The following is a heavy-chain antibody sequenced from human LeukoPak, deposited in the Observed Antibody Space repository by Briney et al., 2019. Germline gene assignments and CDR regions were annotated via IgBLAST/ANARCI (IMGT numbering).Heavy chain of an antibody. CDR2: IYTSGST. CDR3: ARDLGSGWYSDAFDI. Sequence: SETLSLTCTVSGGSISSYYWSWTRQPAGKGLEWIGRIYTSGSTNYNPSLKSRVTMSVDTSKNQFSLKLSSVTAADTAVYYCARDLGSGWYSDAFDIWGQGTMVTVSS. CDR1: GGSISSYY. D-gene: IGHD6-19*01. J-gene: IGHJ3*02. V-gene: IGHV4-4*07.